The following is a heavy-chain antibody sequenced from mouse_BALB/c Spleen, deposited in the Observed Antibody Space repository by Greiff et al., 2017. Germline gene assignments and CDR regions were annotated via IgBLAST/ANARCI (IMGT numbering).Heavy chain of an antibody. CDR2: ISYSGST. J-gene: IGHJ3*01. D-gene: IGHD2-4*01. CDR1: GYSITSDYA. Sequence: VQLKESGPGLVKPSQSLSLTCTVTGYSITSDYAWNWIRQFPGNKLEWMGYISYSGSTSYNPSLKSRISITRDTSKNQFFLQLNSVTTEDTATYYCARSHMIPFAYWGQGTLVTVSA. CDR3: ARSHMIPFAY. V-gene: IGHV3-2*02.